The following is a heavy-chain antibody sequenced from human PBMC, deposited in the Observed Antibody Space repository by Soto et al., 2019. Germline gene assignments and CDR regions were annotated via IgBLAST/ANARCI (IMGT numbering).Heavy chain of an antibody. CDR2: ISGSGGST. CDR1: GFTFSSYA. D-gene: IGHD4-17*01. J-gene: IGHJ6*02. Sequence: EVQLLESGGGLVQPGGSLRLSCAASGFTFSSYAMSWVRQAPGKGLEWVSAISGSGGSTYYADSVKGRFTISRDNAKNSLYLQMNSLRAEDTAVYYCARDHNGDSHYYYYYGMDVWGQGTTVTVSS. V-gene: IGHV3-23*01. CDR3: ARDHNGDSHYYYYYGMDV.